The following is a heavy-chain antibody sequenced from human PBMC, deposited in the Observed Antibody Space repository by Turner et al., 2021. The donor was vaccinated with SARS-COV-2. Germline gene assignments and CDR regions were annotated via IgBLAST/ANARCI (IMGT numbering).Heavy chain of an antibody. D-gene: IGHD2-21*02. J-gene: IGHJ4*02. CDR3: ATGYAYCGGDCSIHY. V-gene: IGHV1-69*06. CDR2: IIPGFGPA. Sequence: QVQLVQSGAEVNKPGASVKVSCKASGGTLINAALSWVRQAPGQGLEWMGGIIPGFGPATYAQKFQGRVTMTEDTSTDTAYMELSSLRSEDTAVYYCATGYAYCGGDCSIHYWGQGTLVTVSS. CDR1: GGTLINAA.